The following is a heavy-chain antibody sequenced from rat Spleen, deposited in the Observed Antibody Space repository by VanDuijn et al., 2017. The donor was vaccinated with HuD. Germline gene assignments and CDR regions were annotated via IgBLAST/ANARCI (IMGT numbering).Heavy chain of an antibody. CDR2: ISYDGGSS. V-gene: IGHV5-20*01. Sequence: EVQLVESGGGLVQPGRSLKLSCAASGFTFSDYYMDWVRQAPTKGLEWVASISYDGGSSYYRDSVKGRFTVSRDNVKSTLYLQMDSLRSEDTATYYCARSVFDYWGQGVMVTVSS. CDR3: ARSVFDY. J-gene: IGHJ2*01. CDR1: GFTFSDYY.